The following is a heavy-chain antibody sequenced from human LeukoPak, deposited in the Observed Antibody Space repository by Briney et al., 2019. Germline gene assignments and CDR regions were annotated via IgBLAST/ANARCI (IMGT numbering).Heavy chain of an antibody. CDR3: AQKFSSSVDY. CDR2: ISAYNGNT. CDR1: GYTFTSYG. Sequence: ASVKVSYKASGYTFTSYGISWVRQAPGQGLEWMGWISAYNGNTNYAQKFQGRVTMTRDTSISTAYMELSRLRSDDTAVYYCAQKFSSSVDYWGQGTLVTVSS. J-gene: IGHJ4*02. V-gene: IGHV1-18*01. D-gene: IGHD2-15*01.